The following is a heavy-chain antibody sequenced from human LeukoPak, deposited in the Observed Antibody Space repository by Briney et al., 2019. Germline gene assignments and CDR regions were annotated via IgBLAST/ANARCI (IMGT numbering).Heavy chain of an antibody. CDR2: ISYDGSNK. Sequence: GGSLRLSCAASGFTFSSYAMHWVRQAPGKGLEWVAVISYDGSNKYYADSVKGRFTISRDNSKNTLYLQMNSLRAEDTAVYYCARDLEYSSGWDYWGQGTLVTVSS. CDR3: ARDLEYSSGWDY. V-gene: IGHV3-30-3*01. D-gene: IGHD6-19*01. CDR1: GFTFSSYA. J-gene: IGHJ4*02.